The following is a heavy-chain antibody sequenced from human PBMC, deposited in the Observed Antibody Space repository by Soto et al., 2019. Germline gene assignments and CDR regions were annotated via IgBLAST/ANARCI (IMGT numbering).Heavy chain of an antibody. D-gene: IGHD1-1*01. CDR1: GGSISSSSYY. CDR3: ASSPRPRRPQLERRGGGMDV. CDR2: IYYSGST. J-gene: IGHJ6*02. V-gene: IGHV4-39*01. Sequence: LETLSLTCTVSGGSISSSSYYWGWIRQSPGKGLEWIGSIYYSGSTYYNPSLKSRVTISVDTSKNQFSLKLSSVTAADTAVYYCASSPRPRRPQLERRGGGMDVWGQGTTVTVSS.